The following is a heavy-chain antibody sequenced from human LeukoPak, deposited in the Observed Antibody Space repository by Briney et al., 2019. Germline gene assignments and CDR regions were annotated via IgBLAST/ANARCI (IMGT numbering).Heavy chain of an antibody. CDR2: IKQDGSEK. CDR3: ARDFTIFGVVQTPDAFDI. CDR1: GFTFSTSW. D-gene: IGHD3-3*01. V-gene: IGHV3-7*01. J-gene: IGHJ3*02. Sequence: GGSLRLSYAASGFTFSTSWMSWVRQAPGKGLEWVANIKQDGSEKYYVDSVKGRFTISRDNAKNSLYLQMNSLRAEDTAVYYCARDFTIFGVVQTPDAFDIWGQGTMVTVSS.